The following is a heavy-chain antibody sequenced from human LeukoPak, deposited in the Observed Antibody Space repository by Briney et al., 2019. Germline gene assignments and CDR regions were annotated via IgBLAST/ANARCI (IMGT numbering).Heavy chain of an antibody. CDR3: ARGAMVRGANYYFDY. V-gene: IGHV3-49*04. Sequence: GGSLRLSCTASGFALGDYVMTWVRQAPGKGLEWVSFIRSMAHGGTTEYAASVKGRFTISRDDSKGIAYLQMSSLKTGDTAVYYCARGAMVRGANYYFDYWGQGALVTVSS. J-gene: IGHJ4*02. CDR2: IRSMAHGGTT. D-gene: IGHD3-10*01. CDR1: GFALGDYV.